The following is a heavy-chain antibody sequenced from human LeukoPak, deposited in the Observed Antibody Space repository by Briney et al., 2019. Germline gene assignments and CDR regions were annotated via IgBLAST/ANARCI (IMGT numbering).Heavy chain of an antibody. CDR3: ARENYGSGSYYNVH. D-gene: IGHD3-10*01. Sequence: ASVKVSCKASGYTFTGYYMHWVRQAPGQGLEWMGWINPNSGGTNYAQKFQGRVTMTRDTSISTAYMELGRLRSDDTAVYYCARENYGSGSYYNVHWGQGTLVTVSS. J-gene: IGHJ4*02. CDR1: GYTFTGYY. CDR2: INPNSGGT. V-gene: IGHV1-2*02.